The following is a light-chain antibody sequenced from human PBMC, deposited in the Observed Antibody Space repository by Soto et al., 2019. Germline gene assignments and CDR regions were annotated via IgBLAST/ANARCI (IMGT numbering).Light chain of an antibody. CDR2: DDS. V-gene: IGKV1-5*01. J-gene: IGKJ5*01. CDR3: KQFNSYPIT. Sequence: DIQMTQSPSTLSASVGDRVSITCRASQSISSLLAWYQQKTGKAPKLLIRDDSNLENGVQSRFSGSGSGTEFTLTIRSLQTEDLATYYCKQFNSYPITVGTGTRLDIK. CDR1: QSISSL.